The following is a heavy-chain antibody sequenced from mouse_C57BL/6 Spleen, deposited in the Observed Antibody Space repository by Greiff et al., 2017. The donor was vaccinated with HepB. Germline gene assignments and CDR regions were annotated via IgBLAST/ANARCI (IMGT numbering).Heavy chain of an antibody. J-gene: IGHJ2*01. CDR1: GFTFSSYA. Sequence: EVQLVESGGGLVKPGGSLKLSCAASGFTFSSYAMSWVRQTPEKRLEWVATISDGGSYTYYPDNVKGRFTISRDNAKNNLYLQMSHLKSEDTAMYYCARAFRYFDYWGQGTTLTVSS. V-gene: IGHV5-4*01. CDR3: ARAFRYFDY. CDR2: ISDGGSYT.